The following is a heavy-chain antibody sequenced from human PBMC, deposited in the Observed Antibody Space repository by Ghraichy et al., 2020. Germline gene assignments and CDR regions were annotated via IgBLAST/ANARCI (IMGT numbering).Heavy chain of an antibody. CDR3: AREECPGGVCFFDY. J-gene: IGHJ4*02. V-gene: IGHV1-18*01. CDR1: GYTFTNHG. CDR2: ISNYNGDT. Sequence: ASVKVSCKTSGYTFTNHGISWVRQAPGQGLEWVGWISNYNGDTKYGQRFQGRVTFTVDSSTSTAYVEPRSLRSDDTALYYCAREECPGGVCFFDYWGRGTLVIVTS. D-gene: IGHD2-8*02.